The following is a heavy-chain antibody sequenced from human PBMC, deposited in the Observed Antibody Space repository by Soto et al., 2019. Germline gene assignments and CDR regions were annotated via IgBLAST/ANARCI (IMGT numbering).Heavy chain of an antibody. CDR2: IDPSDSYT. CDR3: ARSRRHMIVVMAGMDV. D-gene: IGHD3-22*01. Sequence: GESLKISCKGSGYSFTSYWISGVRQRPGKGLEWMGRIDPSDSYTNYSPSFQGHVTIPADKSISTAYMQWSSLKASDTAMHYCARSRRHMIVVMAGMDVWGQGTPLTVSS. J-gene: IGHJ6*02. V-gene: IGHV5-10-1*01. CDR1: GYSFTSYW.